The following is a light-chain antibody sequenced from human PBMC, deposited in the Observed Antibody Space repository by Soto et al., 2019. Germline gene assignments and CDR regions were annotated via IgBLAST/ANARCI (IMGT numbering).Light chain of an antibody. CDR2: DTS. CDR1: QSVSSSY. V-gene: IGKV3-15*01. J-gene: IGKJ1*01. Sequence: EIVLTQSPGTLSLSPGERATLSCRASQSVSSSYLAWYQQKAGQAPRLLIYDTSARAAGIPARFSGSGSATEFTLTISSLQSEDFALYYCQHTLKWPPTFGQGTRVEI. CDR3: QHTLKWPPT.